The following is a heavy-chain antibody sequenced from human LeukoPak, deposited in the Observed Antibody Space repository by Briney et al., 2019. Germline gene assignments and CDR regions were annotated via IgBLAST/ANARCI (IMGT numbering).Heavy chain of an antibody. J-gene: IGHJ4*02. Sequence: PGGSLRLSCAASGFTFSSYWMHWVRQAPGKGLVWVSRINSDGSSTAYADSVKGRLTISRDNAKNTLYLQMNSLRAEDTAVYYCAKEWGSSSSYFDYWGQGTLVTASS. CDR3: AKEWGSSSSYFDY. D-gene: IGHD6-6*01. CDR2: INSDGSST. CDR1: GFTFSSYW. V-gene: IGHV3-74*01.